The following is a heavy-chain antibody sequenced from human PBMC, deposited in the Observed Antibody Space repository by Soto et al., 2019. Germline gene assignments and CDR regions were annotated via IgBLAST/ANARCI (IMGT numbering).Heavy chain of an antibody. CDR2: ISYDGSNK. J-gene: IGHJ6*02. V-gene: IGHV3-30*18. CDR1: GFTFSSYG. CDR3: AKDLVVVIPDYYYGMDV. D-gene: IGHD3-22*01. Sequence: QVQLVESGGGVVQPGRSLRLSCAASGFTFSSYGMHWVRQAPGKGLEWVAVISYDGSNKYYADSVKGRFTISRDNSKNTLDLHMNSLRAEDTAVYYCAKDLVVVIPDYYYGMDVWGQGTTVTVSS.